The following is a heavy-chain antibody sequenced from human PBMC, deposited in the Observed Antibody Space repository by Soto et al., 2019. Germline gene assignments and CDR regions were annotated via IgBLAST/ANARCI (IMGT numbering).Heavy chain of an antibody. V-gene: IGHV4-38-2*01. Sequence: ASETLSLTCAVSGYSINSGYYWGWIRQPPGKGLGWIGSIDHSGSTYYNPSLRSRVTASVDTSTNQFYLKLSSVTAADTAVYYCARVRIAVAGSGHFDYWGQGTLVTVSS. D-gene: IGHD6-19*01. CDR1: GYSINSGYY. CDR2: IDHSGST. CDR3: ARVRIAVAGSGHFDY. J-gene: IGHJ4*02.